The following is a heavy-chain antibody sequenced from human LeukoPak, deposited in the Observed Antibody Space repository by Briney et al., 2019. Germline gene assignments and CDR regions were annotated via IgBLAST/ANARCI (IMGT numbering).Heavy chain of an antibody. J-gene: IGHJ6*03. CDR3: ARGGSNSPPGLYYYYYYMDV. D-gene: IGHD4-11*01. V-gene: IGHV1-8*03. CDR2: MNPNSGNT. CDR1: GYTFTSYD. Sequence: ASVKVSCKASGYTFTSYDINWVRQATGQGLEWMGWMNPNSGNTGYAQKFQGRVTITRNTSISTAYMELSSLRSEDTAVYYCARGGSNSPPGLYYYYYYMDVWGKGTTVTVSS.